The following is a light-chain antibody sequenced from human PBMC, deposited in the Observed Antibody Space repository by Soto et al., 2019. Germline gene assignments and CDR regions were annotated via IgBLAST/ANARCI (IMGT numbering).Light chain of an antibody. J-gene: IGKJ4*01. CDR2: KTS. Sequence: DIQMTQSPSTLPASIGDRVTITCRASQSVDSWLAWYQQKPGKAPKLLIYKTSNLQSGVPSRFSGSGSGTEFSLTISSLQPDDFATYYCQQYKSFSLTFAGGTKVDIK. CDR1: QSVDSW. CDR3: QQYKSFSLT. V-gene: IGKV1-5*03.